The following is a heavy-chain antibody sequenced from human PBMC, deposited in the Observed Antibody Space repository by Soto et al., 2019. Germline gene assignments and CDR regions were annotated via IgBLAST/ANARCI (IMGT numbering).Heavy chain of an antibody. CDR2: VYNSGTT. J-gene: IGHJ4*02. Sequence: PSETLSLTCTVSGGSTSSGGYYWGWIRQYPGKALEWIGYVYNSGTTFYNPSLKSRSAIPVDTSGNQFSLKLSSVTAADTAVYFCARGRDLDTHYSAGSGYYTDYWGRGTLVTVS. V-gene: IGHV4-31*03. CDR3: ARGRDLDTHYSAGSGYYTDY. CDR1: GGSTSSGGYY. D-gene: IGHD3-22*01.